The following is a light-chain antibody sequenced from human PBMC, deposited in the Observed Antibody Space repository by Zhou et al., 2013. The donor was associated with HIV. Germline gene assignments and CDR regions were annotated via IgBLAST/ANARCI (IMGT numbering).Light chain of an antibody. CDR3: QQYGHWLGT. J-gene: IGKJ1*01. CDR1: QSVDTY. CDR2: GAS. Sequence: EVLMTQSPVTLSVSPGGRATLSCRASQSVDTYLAWYQQRSGQPPRLLIYGASTRATGIPARFSGSGSGTEFTLTISSLQSEDFAVYYCQQYGHWLGTFGQGSKVEVK. V-gene: IGKV3D-15*01.